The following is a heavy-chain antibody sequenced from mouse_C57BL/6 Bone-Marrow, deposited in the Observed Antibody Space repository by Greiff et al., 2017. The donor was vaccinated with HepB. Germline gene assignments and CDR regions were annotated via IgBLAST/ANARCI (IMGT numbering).Heavy chain of an antibody. J-gene: IGHJ2*01. CDR2: IHPNSGST. V-gene: IGHV1-64*01. CDR3: ARIYGYEGFDY. CDR1: GYTFTSYW. Sequence: VQLQQPGAELVKPGASVKLSCKASGYTFTSYWMHWVKQRPGQGLEWIGMIHPNSGSTNYNEKFKSKATLTVDKSSSTAYMQLSSLTSEDSAVYDCARIYGYEGFDYWGEGTTRTVSS. D-gene: IGHD2-2*01.